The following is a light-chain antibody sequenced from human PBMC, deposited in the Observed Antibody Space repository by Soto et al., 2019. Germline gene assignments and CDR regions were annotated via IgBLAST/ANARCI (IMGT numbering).Light chain of an antibody. CDR2: WAS. V-gene: IGKV4-1*01. CDR3: QQYYSTPWT. Sequence: DIVMTQSPDSLAVCLGERATISCKSSQSVLYNSNNKNYLAWYRQNAGQPPRLLIYWASTRESGVPDRFSGSGSGTDFTLTISSLQAEDVAVYYCQQYYSTPWTFGQGTKVEV. J-gene: IGKJ1*01. CDR1: QSVLYNSNNKNY.